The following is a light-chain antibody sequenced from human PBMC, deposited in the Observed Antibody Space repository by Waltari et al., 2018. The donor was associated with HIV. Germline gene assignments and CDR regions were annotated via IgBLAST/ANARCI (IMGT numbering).Light chain of an antibody. CDR1: QNVDSW. J-gene: IGKJ2*01. CDR3: QQYNSDFYT. CDR2: KAS. V-gene: IGKV1-5*03. Sequence: IQMTQSPSILSASVVDRITITCRASQNVDSWLAWYQQRPGRAPKLLIYKASTLEYDVPARFSGSGSGTNFTLTINNLHPDDFATYYCQQYNSDFYTFGLGTRLDLK.